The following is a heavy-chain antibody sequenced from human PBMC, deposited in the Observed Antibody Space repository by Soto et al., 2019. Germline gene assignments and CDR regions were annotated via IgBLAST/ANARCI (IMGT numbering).Heavy chain of an antibody. CDR2: MNPDSGHT. J-gene: IGHJ4*02. V-gene: IGHV1-8*01. D-gene: IGHD3-10*01. CDR3: AISLGGSNVNFDY. CDR1: GYTFTSYD. Sequence: QVQLVQSGAEVRTPGASVKVSCKASGYTFTSYDINWVRQATGQGPEWMGWMNPDSGHTGYVRKFQGRVTMTRNTATSTAYMELTSLRSEDTAVYYCAISLGGSNVNFDYWGQGTLVTVSS.